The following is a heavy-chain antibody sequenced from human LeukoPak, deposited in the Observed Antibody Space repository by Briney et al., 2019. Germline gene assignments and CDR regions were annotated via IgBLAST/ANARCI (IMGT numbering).Heavy chain of an antibody. CDR3: ARGGGERKHYYDSSGYFPFYYYGMDV. CDR1: GGSISSGGYY. V-gene: IGHV4-31*03. CDR2: IYYSGST. Sequence: SETLSLTCTVSGGSISSGGYYWSWIRQHPGKGLEWIGYIYYSGSTYYNPSLKSRVTISVDTSKNQFSLKLSSVTAADTAVYYCARGGGERKHYYDSSGYFPFYYYGMDVWGQGTTVTVSS. J-gene: IGHJ6*02. D-gene: IGHD3-22*01.